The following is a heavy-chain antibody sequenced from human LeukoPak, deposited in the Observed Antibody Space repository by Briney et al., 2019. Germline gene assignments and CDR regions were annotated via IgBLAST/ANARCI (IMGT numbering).Heavy chain of an antibody. CDR1: GFTVSSDY. V-gene: IGHV3-53*01. J-gene: IGHJ5*02. CDR3: ARDRPAAGLDP. Sequence: GRSLRLSCAASGFTVSSDYMNWVRQAPGKGLEWVSVIYSGGNTYYADSVKGRFTISRDNSKNTLYLQMNSLSAEDTAIYYCARDRPAAGLDPWGQGTLVTVSS. D-gene: IGHD6-13*01. CDR2: IYSGGNT.